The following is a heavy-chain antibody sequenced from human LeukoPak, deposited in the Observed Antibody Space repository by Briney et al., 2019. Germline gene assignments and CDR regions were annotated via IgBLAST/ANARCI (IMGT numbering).Heavy chain of an antibody. CDR3: ERRRYYDATGYLD. Sequence: SETLSLTCTISGGSISSSSYCWDWIRQYPGKGLEWLGTIYYSGSTYYNASLKSRLFISVDTSNNQFSLRLSFVTAADTAVYYCERRRYYDATGYLDWGQGTLITVSS. J-gene: IGHJ1*01. CDR1: GGSISSSSYC. D-gene: IGHD3-22*01. V-gene: IGHV4-39*01. CDR2: IYYSGST.